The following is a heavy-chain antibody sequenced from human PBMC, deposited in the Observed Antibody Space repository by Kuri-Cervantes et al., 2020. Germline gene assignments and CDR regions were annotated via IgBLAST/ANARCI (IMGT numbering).Heavy chain of an antibody. CDR2: ISGSGGIT. V-gene: IGHV3-23*01. CDR3: ATIGRPDYYGSGSYYNGFDY. D-gene: IGHD3-10*01. J-gene: IGHJ4*02. CDR1: GFTFTSYT. Sequence: GGSLRLSCLASGFTFTSYTMTWVRQAPGKGLEWVSGISGSGGITYYADSVKGRFTISRDNSKNTLYLQMNSLRAEDTAVYYCATIGRPDYYGSGSYYNGFDYWGQGTLVTVSS.